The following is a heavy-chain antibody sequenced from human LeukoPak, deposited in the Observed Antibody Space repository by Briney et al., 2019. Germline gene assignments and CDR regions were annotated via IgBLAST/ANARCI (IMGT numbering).Heavy chain of an antibody. V-gene: IGHV3-23*01. Sequence: GGSLGLSCAASGFTFSSYAMSWVRQAPGKGLEWVSAISGSGGSTYYADSVKGRFTISRDNSKNTLYLQMNSLRAEDTAVYYCAKDSAYYYDSSGYYFDYWGQGTLVTVSS. CDR3: AKDSAYYYDSSGYYFDY. D-gene: IGHD3-22*01. CDR2: ISGSGGST. J-gene: IGHJ4*02. CDR1: GFTFSSYA.